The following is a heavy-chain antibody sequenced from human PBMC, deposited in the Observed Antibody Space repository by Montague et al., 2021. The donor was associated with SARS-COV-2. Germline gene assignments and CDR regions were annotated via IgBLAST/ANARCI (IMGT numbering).Heavy chain of an antibody. D-gene: IGHD3-10*01. CDR2: INHGGST. CDR3: ARLRDGVVPSPILGVGPYCYYYMDV. CDR1: GTSFSGYY. Sequence: SETLSLTCAVHGTSFSGYYWNWIRQPPGKGLEWIGEINHGGSTKYSPSLKSRLTISADTSKNQFSLKLTSVAAADTAVYYCARLRDGVVPSPILGVGPYCYYYMDVWGRGTTVTVSS. J-gene: IGHJ6*03. V-gene: IGHV4-34*01.